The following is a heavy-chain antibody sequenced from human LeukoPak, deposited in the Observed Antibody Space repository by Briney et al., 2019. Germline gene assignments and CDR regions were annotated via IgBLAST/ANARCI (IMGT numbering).Heavy chain of an antibody. CDR3: ASGVSIAADDY. D-gene: IGHD2-15*01. J-gene: IGHJ4*02. CDR2: IIPIFGTA. CDR1: GGTFSSYA. V-gene: IGHV1-69*13. Sequence: GASVKVSCKASGGTFSSYAISWVRQAPGQGLEWMGGIIPIFGTANYAQKFQGRVTITADESTSTAFMELSSLRSEDTAVYYCASGVSIAADDYWGQGTLVTVSS.